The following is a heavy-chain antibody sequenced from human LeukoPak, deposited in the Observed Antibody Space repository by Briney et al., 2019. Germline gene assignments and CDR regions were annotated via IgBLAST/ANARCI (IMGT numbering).Heavy chain of an antibody. J-gene: IGHJ4*02. V-gene: IGHV2-70*01. D-gene: IGHD3-22*01. Sequence: SGPALVKPTQTLTLTCTFSGFSLSTRGMCVAWIRQTPGKALEWLALINWGDDKYYTTSLKTRLTISKDTSKNQVVLTMSNMYPVDTATYYCARISYSDTTGYSYFDYWGQGTLVTVSS. CDR2: INWGDDK. CDR3: ARISYSDTTGYSYFDY. CDR1: GFSLSTRGMC.